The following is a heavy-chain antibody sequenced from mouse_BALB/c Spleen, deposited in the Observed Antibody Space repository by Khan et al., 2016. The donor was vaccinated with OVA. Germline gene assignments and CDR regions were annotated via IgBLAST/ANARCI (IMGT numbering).Heavy chain of an antibody. V-gene: IGHV9-3-1*01. CDR2: IYTYTGEP. CDR1: GYTFTNYG. CDR3: ARGGRTAMDY. Sequence: QIQLVQSGPDLKKPGETVKISCKASGYTFTNYGINWVKQAPGKGLKWMGWIYTYTGEPTYADDFKGRFAFSLETSASTAYLLINNLKNEDTATDICARGGRTAMDYWGQGTSVTVSS. D-gene: IGHD3-3*01. J-gene: IGHJ4*01.